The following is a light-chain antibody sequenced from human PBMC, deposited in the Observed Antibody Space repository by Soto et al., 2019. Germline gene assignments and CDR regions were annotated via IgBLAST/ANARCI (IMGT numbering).Light chain of an antibody. J-gene: IGLJ1*01. V-gene: IGLV2-14*01. Sequence: QSALTQPASVSVSPGQSITISCTGTSSDVGGYNYVSWYQQHPGKAPKLMIYEVSNRPSGVSDRFSGSKSGNTASLTISGLQAEDEADYYCGSYTSSRIYVFVAGTKVTVL. CDR1: SSDVGGYNY. CDR3: GSYTSSRIYV. CDR2: EVS.